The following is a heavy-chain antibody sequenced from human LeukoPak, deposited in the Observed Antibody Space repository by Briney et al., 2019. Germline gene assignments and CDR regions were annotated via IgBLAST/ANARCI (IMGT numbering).Heavy chain of an antibody. CDR3: ARLQAVAGDYYYYGMDV. CDR1: GFTFSSYS. D-gene: IGHD6-19*01. V-gene: IGHV3-21*01. J-gene: IGHJ6*02. Sequence: GGSLRLSCAASGFTFSSYSMNWVRQAPGKGLEWVSSISSSSSYIYYADSVKGRFTISRDNAKNSLYLQMNSLRAEDTAVYYCARLQAVAGDYYYYGMDVWGQGTTVTVSS. CDR2: ISSSSSYI.